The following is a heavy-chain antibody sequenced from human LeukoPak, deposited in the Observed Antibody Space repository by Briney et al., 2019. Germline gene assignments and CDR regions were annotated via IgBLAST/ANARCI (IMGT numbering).Heavy chain of an antibody. CDR3: ASSTPRLTGYDY. D-gene: IGHD3-9*01. CDR2: IYYSGST. V-gene: IGHV4-30-4*01. CDR1: GGSISSGDYY. J-gene: IGHJ4*02. Sequence: SETLSLTCTVSGGSISSGDYYWSWIRQPPGKGLEWIGYIYYSGSTYYNPSLKSRVTISVDTSKNQFSLKLSSVTAADTAVYYCASSTPRLTGYDYWGQGTLVTVSS.